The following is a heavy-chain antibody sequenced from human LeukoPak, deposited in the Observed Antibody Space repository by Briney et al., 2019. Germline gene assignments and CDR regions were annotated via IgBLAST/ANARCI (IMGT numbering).Heavy chain of an antibody. CDR2: ISAYNGNT. V-gene: IGHV1-18*01. J-gene: IGHJ4*02. CDR1: GYTFTSYG. CDR3: ARGTVFGVVKGYLDY. Sequence: ASVKVSCKASGYTFTSYGISWVRQAPGQGLEWMGWISAYNGNTNYAQKLQGRVTMTTDTSTSTAYMELSSLRSEDTAVYYCARGTVFGVVKGYLDYWGQGTLVTVSS. D-gene: IGHD3-3*01.